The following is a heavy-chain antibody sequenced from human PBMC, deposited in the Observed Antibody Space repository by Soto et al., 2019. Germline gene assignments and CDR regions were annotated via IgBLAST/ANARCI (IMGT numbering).Heavy chain of an antibody. CDR2: ISYDGSNK. J-gene: IGHJ6*02. CDR3: ARDYYRFNSGYGFSMDV. CDR1: GFTFSSYA. Sequence: GGSLRLSCAASGFTFSSYAMHWVRQAPGKGQEWVAVISYDGSNKYYADSVKGRFTISRDNSKNTLYLQMNSLRAEDTAVYYCARDYYRFNSGYGFSMDVWGQGTTVTVSS. D-gene: IGHD5-12*01. V-gene: IGHV3-30-3*01.